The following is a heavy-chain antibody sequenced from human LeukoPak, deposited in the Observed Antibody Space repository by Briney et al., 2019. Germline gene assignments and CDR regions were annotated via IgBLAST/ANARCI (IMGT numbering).Heavy chain of an antibody. V-gene: IGHV4-4*02. CDR3: ARGYGSGSYPTYYYYYYMDV. Sequence: SGTLSLTCAVSGGSISSSNWWSWVRQPPGKGLEWIGEIYHSGSTNYNPSLKSRVTISVDTSKNQFSLKLSSVTAADTAVYYCARGYGSGSYPTYYYYYYMDVWGKGTTVTVSS. D-gene: IGHD3-10*01. CDR2: IYHSGST. CDR1: GGSISSSNW. J-gene: IGHJ6*03.